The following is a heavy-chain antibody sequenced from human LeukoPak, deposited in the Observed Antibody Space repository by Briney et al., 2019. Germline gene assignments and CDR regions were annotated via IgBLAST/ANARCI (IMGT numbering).Heavy chain of an antibody. CDR1: GYTFTSYG. Sequence: EASVKVSCKASGYTFTSYGISWVRQAPGQGLEWMGWISGYNGNTNYAQQKLQGRVTMTTDTSTSTAYMELRSLRSDDTAVYYCARDLKRGYSSGRYSWGTGSSNDYWGQGTLVTVPS. CDR3: ARDLKRGYSSGRYSWGTGSSNDY. D-gene: IGHD6-19*01. V-gene: IGHV1-18*01. J-gene: IGHJ4*02. CDR2: ISGYNGNT.